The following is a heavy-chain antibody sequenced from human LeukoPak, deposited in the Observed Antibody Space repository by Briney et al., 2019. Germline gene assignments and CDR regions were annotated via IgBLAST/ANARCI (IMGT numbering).Heavy chain of an antibody. V-gene: IGHV1-46*01. CDR1: GYTFTSYY. J-gene: IGHJ4*02. CDR3: ARESTPYYFDY. CDR2: INPSGGST. Sequence: ASVKVSCKASGYTFTSYYMHWVRQAPGQGLEWMGIINPSGGSTSYAQKFKGRVTMTRDTSTSTVYMELSSLRSEDTAVYYCARESTPYYFDYWGQGTLVTVSS.